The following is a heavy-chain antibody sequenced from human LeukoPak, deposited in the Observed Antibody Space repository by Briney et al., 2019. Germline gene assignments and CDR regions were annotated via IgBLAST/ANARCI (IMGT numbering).Heavy chain of an antibody. Sequence: ASVRVSCTASGYTFTDCYIHWVRQVPGQGVEWMGWVDPNSEGTNYAQKFQGRVTITRETSINTAYMELSRLRSDDTAVYYCARVRFFYYGMDVWGQGTTVTVSS. CDR2: VDPNSEGT. CDR1: GYTFTDCY. CDR3: ARVRFFYYGMDV. J-gene: IGHJ6*02. D-gene: IGHD3-3*01. V-gene: IGHV1-2*02.